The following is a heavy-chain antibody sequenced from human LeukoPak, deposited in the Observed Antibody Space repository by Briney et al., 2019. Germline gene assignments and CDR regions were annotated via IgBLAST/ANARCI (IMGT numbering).Heavy chain of an antibody. CDR2: INPNSGST. J-gene: IGHJ4*02. CDR1: GYTFTGYY. Sequence: ASVKVSCKASGYTFTGYYMHWVRQAPGQGLEWMGRINPNSGSTNYAQKFQGRVTMTRDTSISTAYMELSRLRSDDTAVYYCARLGDSSGYPNFDYWGQGTLVTVSS. CDR3: ARLGDSSGYPNFDY. D-gene: IGHD3-22*01. V-gene: IGHV1-2*06.